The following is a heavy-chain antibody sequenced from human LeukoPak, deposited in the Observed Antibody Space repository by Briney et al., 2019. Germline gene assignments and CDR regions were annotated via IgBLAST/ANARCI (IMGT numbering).Heavy chain of an antibody. V-gene: IGHV3-30*18. D-gene: IGHD2-2*01. Sequence: GGSLRLSCAASGFTFSSYGMHWVRQAPGKGLEWVAVISYDGSNKYYADSVKGRFTISRDNSKNTLYLQMNSLRAEDTAVYYCAKDSADIVVVPAADYWGQGTLVTVSS. CDR2: ISYDGSNK. J-gene: IGHJ4*02. CDR1: GFTFSSYG. CDR3: AKDSADIVVVPAADY.